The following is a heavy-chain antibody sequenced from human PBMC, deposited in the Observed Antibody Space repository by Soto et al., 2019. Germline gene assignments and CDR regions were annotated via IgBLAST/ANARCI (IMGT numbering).Heavy chain of an antibody. Sequence: QLQLRESGPGLVKPSETLSLTCTVSGGSISNPIYYWAWIRQPPGKGLEWIGRIFYSGSTYYNPSLLSRGTRSAETSQNQVSLRLSSVTAADTAVYYCAGRTPLASVEIFPGGLSGYNWVDPWGRGTLVTVSS. V-gene: IGHV4-39*01. J-gene: IGHJ5*01. D-gene: IGHD3-3*01. CDR1: GGSISNPIYY. CDR2: IFYSGST. CDR3: AGRTPLASVEIFPGGLSGYNWVDP.